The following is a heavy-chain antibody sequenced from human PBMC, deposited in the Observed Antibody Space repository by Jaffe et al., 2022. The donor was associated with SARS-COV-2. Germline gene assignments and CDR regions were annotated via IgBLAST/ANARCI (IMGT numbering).Heavy chain of an antibody. V-gene: IGHV4-61*02. CDR2: IYTSGST. CDR3: ARDREYYDSSDIESHYYGMDV. CDR1: GGSISSGSYY. D-gene: IGHD3-22*01. Sequence: QVQLQESGPGLVKPSQTLSLTCTVSGGSISSGSYYWSWIRQPAGKGLEWIGRIYTSGSTNYNPSLKSRVTISVDTSKNQFSLKLSSVTAADTAVYYCARDREYYDSSDIESHYYGMDVWGQGTTVTVSS. J-gene: IGHJ6*02.